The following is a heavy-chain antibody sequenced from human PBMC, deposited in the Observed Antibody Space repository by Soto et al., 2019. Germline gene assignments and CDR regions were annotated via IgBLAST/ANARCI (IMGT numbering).Heavy chain of an antibody. J-gene: IGHJ4*02. V-gene: IGHV4-59*01. CDR1: GGSISSYY. CDR3: ASADYYDSSYDY. CDR2: IYYSGST. Sequence: SETLSLTCTVSGGSISSYYWSWIRQPPGKGLEWIGYIYYSGSTNYNPSLKSRVTISVDTSKNQFSLKLSSVTAADTAVYYCASADYYDSSYDYWGQGTLVTSPQ. D-gene: IGHD3-22*01.